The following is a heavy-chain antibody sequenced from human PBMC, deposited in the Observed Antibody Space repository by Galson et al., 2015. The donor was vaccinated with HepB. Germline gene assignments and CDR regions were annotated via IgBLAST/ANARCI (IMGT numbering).Heavy chain of an antibody. CDR1: GFTFGDYG. J-gene: IGHJ5*02. CDR2: ISHDGSSK. CDR3: AKDLGYRYASGSSYLDA. D-gene: IGHD3-16*02. Sequence: SLRLSRAASGFTFGDYGVHWVRRAPGKGLDWVAVISHDGSSKYYADSVKGRFTISRDNAESTLYLQMNSLRGEDTAVYYCAKDLGYRYASGSSYLDAWGQGTRVTVSS. V-gene: IGHV3-30*18.